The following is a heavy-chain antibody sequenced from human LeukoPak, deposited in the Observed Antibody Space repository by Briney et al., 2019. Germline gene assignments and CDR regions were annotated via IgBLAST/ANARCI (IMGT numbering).Heavy chain of an antibody. V-gene: IGHV4-30-2*01. CDR2: IYHSGST. CDR3: ARDGQGFDI. Sequence: SETLSLTCAVSGGSISSGGYFWSWIRQPPGKGLEWIGYIYHSGSTYYNPSLKSRVTISVDRSKNQFSLKLSSVTAADTAVYYCARDGQGFDIWGQGTMVTVSS. J-gene: IGHJ3*02. CDR1: GGSISSGGYF.